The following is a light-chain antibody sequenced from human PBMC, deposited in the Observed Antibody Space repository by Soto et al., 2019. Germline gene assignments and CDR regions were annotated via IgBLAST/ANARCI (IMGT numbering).Light chain of an antibody. CDR2: RAS. Sequence: EIVLTQSPGTLSLSPGERATLSCRASQSVSSSYLAWYQQKAGQAPRLLVYRASSRATGIPDRFTGSGSGTDFTLTISSLEPEDFAVYYCQQRSNWPPGFGQGTRLEIK. CDR1: QSVSSSY. J-gene: IGKJ5*01. CDR3: QQRSNWPPG. V-gene: IGKV3D-20*02.